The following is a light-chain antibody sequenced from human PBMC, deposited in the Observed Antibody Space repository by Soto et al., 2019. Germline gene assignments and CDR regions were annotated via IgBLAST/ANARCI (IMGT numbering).Light chain of an antibody. V-gene: IGKV3-15*01. Sequence: EIVMTQSPATLSVSPGEGATLSCRASQSVSSKLAWYQQKPGQAPRLLIYGASTRATGIPARFSGSGSGTEFTLIISRLEPEDFAVYYCQQYGNSPYTFGQGTKLEIK. J-gene: IGKJ2*01. CDR2: GAS. CDR3: QQYGNSPYT. CDR1: QSVSSK.